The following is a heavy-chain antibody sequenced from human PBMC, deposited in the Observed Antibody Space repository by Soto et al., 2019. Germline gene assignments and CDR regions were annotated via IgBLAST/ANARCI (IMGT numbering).Heavy chain of an antibody. CDR2: ISGSSSYI. Sequence: PGGSLRLSCAASGFTFSSYAMSWVRQAPGKGLEWVSAISGSSSYIYYADSVKGRFTISRDNAKNSLYLQMNSLRAEDTAVYYCAKPGTMVSYYYYMDVWGKGTTVTVSS. V-gene: IGHV3-21*01. J-gene: IGHJ6*03. CDR1: GFTFSSYA. D-gene: IGHD3-10*01. CDR3: AKPGTMVSYYYYMDV.